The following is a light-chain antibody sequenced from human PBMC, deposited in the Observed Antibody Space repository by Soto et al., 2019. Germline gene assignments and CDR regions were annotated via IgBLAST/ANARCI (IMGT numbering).Light chain of an antibody. CDR1: SSDVGGYNY. Sequence: QSVLTQPASVSGSPGQSITISCTGTSSDVGGYNYVSWYQQHPGKAPKLMIYDVSNRPSGVSNRFSGSKSGNTASLTISGLQAEDEADYYCSSYTSSSTLLYVCGTGTKRTVL. CDR3: SSYTSSSTLLYV. V-gene: IGLV2-14*01. J-gene: IGLJ1*01. CDR2: DVS.